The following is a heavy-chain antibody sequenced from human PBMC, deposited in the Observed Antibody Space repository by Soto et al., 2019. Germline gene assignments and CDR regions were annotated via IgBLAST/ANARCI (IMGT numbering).Heavy chain of an antibody. J-gene: IGHJ6*02. D-gene: IGHD3-3*01. CDR3: ARDRRATIFGVVIKFYYYGMDV. CDR1: GFTFSSYS. CDR2: ISSSSSYI. Sequence: EVQLVESGGGLVKPGGSLRLSCAASGFTFSSYSMNWVRQAPGKGLEWVSSISSSSSYIYYADSVKGRFTISRDNAKNSLDLQMNSLSGADTAVYHCARDRRATIFGVVIKFYYYGMDVWCQGTTVTVSS. V-gene: IGHV3-21*01.